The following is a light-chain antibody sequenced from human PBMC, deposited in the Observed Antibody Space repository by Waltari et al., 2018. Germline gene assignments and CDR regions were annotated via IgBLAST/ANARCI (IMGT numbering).Light chain of an antibody. Sequence: QSALTPPASVSGSPGQPITISCTGTNSYFAAYDYVSWYYQHPGNAPKLIIYELTHRPSGVARRFSGSKSGNTASLTISGLQAEDEADYYCSSYTTTTTLGDVVFGGGTKLTVL. V-gene: IGLV2-14*01. CDR1: NSYFAAYDY. CDR3: SSYTTTTTLGDVV. CDR2: ELT. J-gene: IGLJ2*01.